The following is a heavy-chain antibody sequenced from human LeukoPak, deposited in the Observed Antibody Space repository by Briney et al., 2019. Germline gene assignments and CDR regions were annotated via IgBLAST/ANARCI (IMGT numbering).Heavy chain of an antibody. CDR1: GFTFSNYW. CDR3: AREDGKFDY. Sequence: GGSLRLSCTASGFTFSNYWMNWVRQAPGKGLEWVANIRPDVDERHYVESVRGRFTISRDNAKNLLYLQMNSLRADDTAVYYCAREDGKFDYWGQGTLVTVSP. CDR2: IRPDVDER. V-gene: IGHV3-7*01. J-gene: IGHJ4*02.